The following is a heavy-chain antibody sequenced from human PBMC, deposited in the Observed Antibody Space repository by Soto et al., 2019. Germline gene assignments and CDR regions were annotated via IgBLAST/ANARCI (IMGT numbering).Heavy chain of an antibody. CDR2: IYYGGST. CDR1: GGSISSGGYY. J-gene: IGHJ4*02. V-gene: IGHV4-31*03. Sequence: SETLSLTCTVSGGSISSGGYYWSWIRQHPGKGLEWIGYIYYGGSTYYNPSLKSRVTISVDTSKNQFSLKLSSVTAADTAVYYCARASGDYYFDYWGQGTLLTVSS. D-gene: IGHD4-17*01. CDR3: ARASGDYYFDY.